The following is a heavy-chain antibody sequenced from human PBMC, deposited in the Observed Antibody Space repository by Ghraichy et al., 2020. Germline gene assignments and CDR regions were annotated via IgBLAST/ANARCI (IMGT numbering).Heavy chain of an antibody. Sequence: GGSLRLSCAASGFTFSTYWMHWVRQAPGKGLVWVSLINSDGTATTYADSVKGRFTTSRDNAKNTLYLQLNSLRAEDTAVYYCARDYKHSGWYVPLHHYYYYGMDVWGQGTTVTVSS. CDR3: ARDYKHSGWYVPLHHYYYYGMDV. D-gene: IGHD6-19*01. CDR1: GFTFSTYW. V-gene: IGHV3-74*01. J-gene: IGHJ6*02. CDR2: INSDGTAT.